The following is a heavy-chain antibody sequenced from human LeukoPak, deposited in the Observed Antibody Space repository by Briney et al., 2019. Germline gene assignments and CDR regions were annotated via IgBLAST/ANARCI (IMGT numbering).Heavy chain of an antibody. Sequence: PGGSLRLSCAASGFTFSDYYMSWIRQAPGKGLEWVSYISSSSSYTNYADSVKGRFTISRDNAKNSLYLQMNSLRAEDTAVYYCARDALWFGETTYYCGMDVWGKGTTATVSS. V-gene: IGHV3-11*06. CDR3: ARDALWFGETTYYCGMDV. D-gene: IGHD3-10*01. J-gene: IGHJ6*04. CDR2: ISSSSSYT. CDR1: GFTFSDYY.